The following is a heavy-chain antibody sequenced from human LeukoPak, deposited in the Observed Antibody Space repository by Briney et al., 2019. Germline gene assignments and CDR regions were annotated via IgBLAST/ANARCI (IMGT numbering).Heavy chain of an antibody. CDR3: VKEERGYSYGDY. CDR1: GFTFYNCA. D-gene: IGHD5-18*01. V-gene: IGHV3-23*01. J-gene: IGHJ4*02. CDR2: VTDDGTTT. Sequence: RGSLRLSCAASGFTFYNCAMSWVRQPPGKGLECVSAVTDDGTTTYYADSVKGRFTISRDNSKNTVYLQMNYLTADDTARYYCVKEERGYSYGDYWGQGTLVTVSS.